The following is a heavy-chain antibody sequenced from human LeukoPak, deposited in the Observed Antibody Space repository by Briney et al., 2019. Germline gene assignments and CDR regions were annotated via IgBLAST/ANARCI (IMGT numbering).Heavy chain of an antibody. J-gene: IGHJ4*02. CDR3: ARAGLGGGVDY. CDR1: GGSFSGYY. CDR2: INHSGST. Sequence: SETLSLTCAVYGGSFSGYYWSWIRQPPGKGLEWIGEINHSGSTNYNPSLKSRVTMSVDTSKNQFSLKLSSVTAADTAVYYCARAGLGGGVDYWGQGTLVTVSS. D-gene: IGHD1-26*01. V-gene: IGHV4-34*01.